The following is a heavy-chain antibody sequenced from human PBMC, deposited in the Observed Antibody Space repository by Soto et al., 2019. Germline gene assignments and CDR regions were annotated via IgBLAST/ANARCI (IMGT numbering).Heavy chain of an antibody. CDR3: AHSPIKDPFNV. V-gene: IGHV2-5*01. D-gene: IGHD3-16*01. Sequence: SGPTLVNPTQTLTLTCTFSGVSLRTSGEAVAWIRQPPGKTLEWRGIIYWNDRDRYSPSLEHRLTNTKNTSKNQVVLTMPNREPVATATYYSAHSPIKDPFNVWGQGTLVTVSS. CDR2: IYWNDRD. CDR1: GVSLRTSGEA. J-gene: IGHJ4*03.